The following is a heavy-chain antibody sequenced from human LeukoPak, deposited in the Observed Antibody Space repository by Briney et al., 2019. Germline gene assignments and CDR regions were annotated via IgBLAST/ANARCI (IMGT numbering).Heavy chain of an antibody. Sequence: SETLSLTCTVSGGSIRTYYWSWIRQPPGKGLGWIGYIYYSGSTNYNPSLKSRVTISVDMSKNQFSLKLSSVTAADTAVYYCAREPRSSSDPYYFDFWGQGTLVTVSS. V-gene: IGHV4-59*01. CDR3: AREPRSSSDPYYFDF. D-gene: IGHD6-25*01. J-gene: IGHJ4*02. CDR2: IYYSGST. CDR1: GGSIRTYY.